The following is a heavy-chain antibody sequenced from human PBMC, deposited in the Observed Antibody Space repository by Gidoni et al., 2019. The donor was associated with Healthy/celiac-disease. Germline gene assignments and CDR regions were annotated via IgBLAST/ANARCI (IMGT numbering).Heavy chain of an antibody. D-gene: IGHD3-10*01. V-gene: IGHV1-69*01. CDR3: ARGTMVRGVIYYFDY. Sequence: QVQLVQSGAEVKKPGCSVKVSGKAAGGTCSSYDISWVRQDRGQGLEWMGGIIVIFGTANYAQKFQGRFTITAYDSTSTAYMELSILRSEDTAVYYCARGTMVRGVIYYFDYWGQGTLVTVSS. J-gene: IGHJ4*02. CDR1: GGTCSSYD. CDR2: IIVIFGTA.